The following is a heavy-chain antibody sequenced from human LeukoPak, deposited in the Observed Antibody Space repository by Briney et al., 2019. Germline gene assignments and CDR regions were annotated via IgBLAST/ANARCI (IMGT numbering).Heavy chain of an antibody. Sequence: SETLSLTCSVSGYSISSGYYWGWFRQPPGKGLELIGSIHHAGSTSYNPSLKSRVTISVDTSKNQFSLKLSSVAAADTAVYYCARAANRVPQDWGQGTLVTVSS. J-gene: IGHJ4*02. CDR1: GYSISSGYY. CDR2: IHHAGST. D-gene: IGHD1-14*01. CDR3: ARAANRVPQD. V-gene: IGHV4-38-2*02.